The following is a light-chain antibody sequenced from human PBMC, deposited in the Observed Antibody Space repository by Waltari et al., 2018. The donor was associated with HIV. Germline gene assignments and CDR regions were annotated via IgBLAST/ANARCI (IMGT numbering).Light chain of an antibody. CDR3: NSRDSSDNHV. CDR2: GKN. V-gene: IGLV3-19*01. CDR1: SLRNYY. Sequence: SSDLSQDPAVSVALGQTVRITCQGDSLRNYYASWYQQKPRQAPILVIFGKNERPSGIPDRFSGSNAGNTASLTIAGAQAEDEADYYCNSRDSSDNHVFGGGTKVTV. J-gene: IGLJ3*02.